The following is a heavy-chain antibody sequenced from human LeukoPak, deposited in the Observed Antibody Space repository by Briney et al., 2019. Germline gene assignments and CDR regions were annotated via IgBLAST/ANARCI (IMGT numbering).Heavy chain of an antibody. V-gene: IGHV3-9*01. CDR2: ISWNSGSI. CDR1: GFTFDDYA. Sequence: GGSLRLSCAASGFTFDDYAMHWVRQAPGKGLEWVSGISWNSGSIGYADSVKGRFTISRDNAKNSLYQQMNSLRAEDTALYYCVKDIGGYSSSLYRGDDAFDFWGQGTMVTVSS. CDR3: VKDIGGYSSSLYRGDDAFDF. D-gene: IGHD6-13*01. J-gene: IGHJ3*01.